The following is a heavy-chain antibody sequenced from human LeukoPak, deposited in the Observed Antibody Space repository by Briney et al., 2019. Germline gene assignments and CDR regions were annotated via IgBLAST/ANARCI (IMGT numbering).Heavy chain of an antibody. CDR3: ARAVVVAATRSYYYYGMDV. V-gene: IGHV4-30-2*01. J-gene: IGHJ6*02. CDR2: IYHSGST. CDR1: GGSISSGGYS. D-gene: IGHD2-15*01. Sequence: SETLSLTCAVSGGSISSGGYSWSWIRQPPGKGLEWIGYIYHSGSTYYNPSLKSRVTISVDRSKNQFSLKLSSVTAADTAVYYCARAVVVAATRSYYYYGMDVWGQGTTVTVSS.